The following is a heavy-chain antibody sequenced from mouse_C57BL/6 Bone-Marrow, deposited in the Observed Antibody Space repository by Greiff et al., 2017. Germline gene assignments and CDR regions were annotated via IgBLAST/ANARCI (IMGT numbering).Heavy chain of an antibody. J-gene: IGHJ4*01. D-gene: IGHD2-5*01. CDR2: FLPGSGRT. CDR1: GYTFTGYW. Sequence: VMLVESGAELMKPGASVKLSCKATGYTFTGYWIEWVKQRPGHGLEWIGEFLPGSGRTNYNEKFKGKATFTADTSSNTAYMQHSSLTTEDSAIYDCERAIYYSNYDYAMDYWGQGTTVTVAS. V-gene: IGHV1-9*01. CDR3: ERAIYYSNYDYAMDY.